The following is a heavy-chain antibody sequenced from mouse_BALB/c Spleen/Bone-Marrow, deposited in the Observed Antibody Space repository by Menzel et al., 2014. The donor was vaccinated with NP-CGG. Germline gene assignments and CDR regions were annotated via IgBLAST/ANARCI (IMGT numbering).Heavy chain of an antibody. CDR3: AREYYGNYVLDY. CDR2: INPYNGAT. Sequence: VQLQQPGPELVKPGASVKISCKASGYSFTGYYMHWVKQSHVKSLEWIGRINPYNGATSYNQNFKDKASLTVDKSSSTAYMELHSLTSEDSAVYYYAREYYGNYVLDYWGQGTTLTVSS. CDR1: GYSFTGYY. V-gene: IGHV1-31*01. D-gene: IGHD2-1*01. J-gene: IGHJ2*01.